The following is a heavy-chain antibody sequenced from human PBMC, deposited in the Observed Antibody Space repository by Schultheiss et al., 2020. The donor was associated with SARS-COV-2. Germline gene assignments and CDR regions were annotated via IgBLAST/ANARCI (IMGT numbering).Heavy chain of an antibody. J-gene: IGHJ6*02. Sequence: GESLKISCAASGFTFSSYGMHWVRQAPGKGLEWVAVISYDGSNKYYADSVKGRFTISRDNSKNTLYLQMNSLRAEDTAVYYCAKEGKQWLVPLHYGMDVWGQGTTVTVSS. CDR2: ISYDGSNK. V-gene: IGHV3-30*18. D-gene: IGHD6-19*01. CDR1: GFTFSSYG. CDR3: AKEGKQWLVPLHYGMDV.